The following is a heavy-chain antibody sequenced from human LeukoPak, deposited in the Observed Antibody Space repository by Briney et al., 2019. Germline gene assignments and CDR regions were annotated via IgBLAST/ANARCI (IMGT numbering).Heavy chain of an antibody. CDR3: ARYCSSTSCQNWDY. J-gene: IGHJ4*02. D-gene: IGHD2-2*01. CDR2: INTNTGNP. V-gene: IGHV7-4-1*02. CDR1: GYTFTSYA. Sequence: ASVKVSCKASGYTFTSYAMNWVRQAPGQGLEWMGWINTNTGNPTYAQGFTGRSVFSLDTSVSTAYLQISSLKAEDTAVYYCARYCSSTSCQNWDYWGQGTLVTVSS.